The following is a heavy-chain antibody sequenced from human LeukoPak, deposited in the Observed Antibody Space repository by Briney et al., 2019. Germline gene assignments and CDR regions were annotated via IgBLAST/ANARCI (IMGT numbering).Heavy chain of an antibody. Sequence: ASVKVTFKASGYTFTGYYIHWVRQAPGQGLEWMGWLNPKNGGTKYAQKFQGRVTMTGDTSISTAYMELSRLMSDDAAVYYCARSVAAAYFDYWGQGTLVTVSS. D-gene: IGHD6-25*01. CDR2: LNPKNGGT. J-gene: IGHJ4*02. CDR3: ARSVAAAYFDY. CDR1: GYTFTGYY. V-gene: IGHV1-2*02.